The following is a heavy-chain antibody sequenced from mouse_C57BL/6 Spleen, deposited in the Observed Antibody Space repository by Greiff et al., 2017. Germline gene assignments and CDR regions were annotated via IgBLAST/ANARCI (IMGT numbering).Heavy chain of an antibody. CDR2: IRNKANGYTT. D-gene: IGHD6-5*01. CDR1: GFTFTDYY. CDR3: ARYRAYGGFAY. V-gene: IGHV7-3*01. J-gene: IGHJ3*01. Sequence: EVKVVESGGGLVQPGGSLSLSCAASGFTFTDYYMSWVRQPPGKALEWLGFIRNKANGYTTEYSASVKGRFTISRDNSQSILYLQMNALRAEDSATYYCARYRAYGGFAYWGQGTLVTVSA.